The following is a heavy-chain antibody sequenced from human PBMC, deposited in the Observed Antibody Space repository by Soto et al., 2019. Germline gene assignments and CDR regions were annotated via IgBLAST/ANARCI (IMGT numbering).Heavy chain of an antibody. CDR3: ARALPVAKGGFDP. V-gene: IGHV3-53*01. J-gene: IGHJ5*02. Sequence: GSLRLSCAASGFTVSNTYMTWVRQPPGKGLECVSVIYTAGGTNYADSVKGRFIISRDNSKSTLYLQMNSLRAEDTAVYYCARALPVAKGGFDPWGQGTLVTVSS. CDR2: IYTAGGT. D-gene: IGHD2-2*01. CDR1: GFTVSNTY.